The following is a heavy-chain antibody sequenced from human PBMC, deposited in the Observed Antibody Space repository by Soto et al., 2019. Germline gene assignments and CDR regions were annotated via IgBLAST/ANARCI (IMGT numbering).Heavy chain of an antibody. D-gene: IGHD7-27*01. CDR2: ISSSSSTI. J-gene: IGHJ5*02. Sequence: GGSLRLSCAASGFTFSSYSMNWVRQAPGKGLEWVSYISSSSSTIYYADSVKGRFTISRDNAKNSLYLQMNSLRAEDTAVYYCASSRLGVDPWGQGTLVTVSS. CDR3: ASSRLGVDP. V-gene: IGHV3-48*01. CDR1: GFTFSSYS.